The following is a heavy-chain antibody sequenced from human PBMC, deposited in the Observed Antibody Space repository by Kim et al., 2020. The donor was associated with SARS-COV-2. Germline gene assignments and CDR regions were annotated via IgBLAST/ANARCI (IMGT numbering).Heavy chain of an antibody. Sequence: SETLSLTCTVSGGSISSYYWSWIRQPPGKGLEWIGYIYYSGSTNYNPSLKSRVTISVDTSKNQFSLKLSSVTAADTAVYYCARNYYDSSGYFGPYYYYG. J-gene: IGHJ6*01. CDR2: IYYSGST. V-gene: IGHV4-59*13. D-gene: IGHD3-22*01. CDR3: ARNYYDSSGYFGPYYYYG. CDR1: GGSISSYY.